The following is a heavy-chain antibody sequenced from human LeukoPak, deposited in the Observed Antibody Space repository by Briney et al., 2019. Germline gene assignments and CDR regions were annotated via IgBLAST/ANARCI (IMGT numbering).Heavy chain of an antibody. CDR3: ARGNVGLDTAMVTGIFDY. V-gene: IGHV3-21*01. CDR2: ISSSSSYI. CDR1: GFTLNSYG. D-gene: IGHD5-18*01. J-gene: IGHJ4*02. Sequence: GGSLRLSCAASGFTLNSYGMHWVRQAPGKGLEWVSSISSSSSYIYYADSVKGRFTISRDNAKNSLYLQMNSLRAEDTAVYYCARGNVGLDTAMVTGIFDYWGQGTLVTVSS.